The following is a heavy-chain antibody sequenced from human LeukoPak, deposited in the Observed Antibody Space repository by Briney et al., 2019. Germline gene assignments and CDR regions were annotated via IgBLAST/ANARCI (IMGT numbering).Heavy chain of an antibody. CDR1: GFTFSSYW. D-gene: IGHD6-13*01. J-gene: IGHJ4*02. CDR3: ARKAAVLTFDY. V-gene: IGHV3-74*01. CDR2: INSDGSST. Sequence: GGSLRLSCAASGFTFSSYWMHWVRQAPGKGLVWVSRINSDGSSTNYADSVKGRFTISRGNAENTLYLQMNSLRAEDTAVYYCARKAAVLTFDYWGQGTLVTVSS.